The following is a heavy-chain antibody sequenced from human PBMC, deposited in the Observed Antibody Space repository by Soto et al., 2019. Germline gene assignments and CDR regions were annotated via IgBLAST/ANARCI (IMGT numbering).Heavy chain of an antibody. J-gene: IGHJ4*02. CDR2: INTYNNNT. CDR1: GYTXTVYV. Sequence: LXNGSLEASGYTXTVYVIGLVRQAPGQGLEWVGPINTYNNNTNYAQRFQGRVTMTTETYTTTAYMEMRSMRSDDTAVYYCARDPRYGGAWGQATLGTVS. D-gene: IGHD1-26*01. CDR3: ARDPRYGGA. V-gene: IGHV1-18*01.